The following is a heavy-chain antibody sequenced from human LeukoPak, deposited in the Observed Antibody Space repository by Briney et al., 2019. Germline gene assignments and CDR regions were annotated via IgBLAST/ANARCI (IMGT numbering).Heavy chain of an antibody. D-gene: IGHD2-15*01. CDR1: GYTFTGYY. J-gene: IGHJ5*02. V-gene: IGHV1-2*02. Sequence: GASVKVSCKASGYTFTGYYMHWVRQAPGQGLEWMGWINPNSGGTNYAQKFQGRVTMTRDTSISTAYMELSRLRSDDTAVYYCARAGAVVDNWFDPWGQGTLVTVSS. CDR3: ARAGAVVDNWFDP. CDR2: INPNSGGT.